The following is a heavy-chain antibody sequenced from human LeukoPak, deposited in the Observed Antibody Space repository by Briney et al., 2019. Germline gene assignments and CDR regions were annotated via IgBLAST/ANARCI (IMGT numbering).Heavy chain of an antibody. CDR2: IYYSGST. V-gene: IGHV4-61*01. CDR1: GGSVSSGSYY. J-gene: IGHJ4*02. D-gene: IGHD2-2*01. CDR3: ARLDQLLSIGTFDY. Sequence: SETLSLTCTVSGGSVSSGSYYWSWIRQPPGKGLEWIGYIYYSGSTNYNPSLKSRVTISVDTSKNQFSLKLSSVTAADTAVYYCARLDQLLSIGTFDYWGQGTLVTVSS.